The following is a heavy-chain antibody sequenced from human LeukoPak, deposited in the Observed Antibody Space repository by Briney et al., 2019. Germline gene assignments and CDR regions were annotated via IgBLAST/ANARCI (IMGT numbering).Heavy chain of an antibody. J-gene: IGHJ4*02. D-gene: IGHD3-22*01. CDR2: IYYSGST. CDR3: ARSGDYYDSAGYYRLFDY. V-gene: IGHV4-39*01. Sequence: SETLSLTCTVSGGSISSTSYYWGWIRQPPGKGLEWIGTIYYSGSTYYNPSLKSRVTISVDTSKDQFSLKVSSVTAADTAVYYCARSGDYYDSAGYYRLFDYWGQGSLVTVSS. CDR1: GGSISSTSYY.